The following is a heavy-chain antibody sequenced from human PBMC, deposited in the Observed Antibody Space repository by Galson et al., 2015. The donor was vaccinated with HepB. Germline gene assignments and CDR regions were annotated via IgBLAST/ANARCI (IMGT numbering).Heavy chain of an antibody. CDR1: GFTFSSYG. V-gene: IGHV3-33*01. J-gene: IGHJ6*03. D-gene: IGHD5-18*01. CDR3: ARDRPTAMVFVGYMDV. CDR2: IWYDGSNK. Sequence: SLRLSCAASGFTFSSYGMHWVRQAPGKGLEWVAVIWYDGSNKYYADSVKGRFTISRDNSKNTLYLQMNSLRAEDTAVYYCARDRPTAMVFVGYMDVWGKGTTVTVSS.